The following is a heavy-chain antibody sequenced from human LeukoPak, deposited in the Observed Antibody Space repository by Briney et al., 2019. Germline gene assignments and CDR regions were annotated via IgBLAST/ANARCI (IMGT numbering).Heavy chain of an antibody. Sequence: TSETLSLTCTVSGGSINSYYWSWIRQPPGKGLEWIGYIYYSGSTNYNPSLKSRVTISVDTSKNQFSLKLSSVTAADTAVYYCARLHPELTYYYGSGSYYHVYYFDYWGQGTLVTVSS. CDR1: GGSINSYY. D-gene: IGHD3-10*01. CDR2: IYYSGST. J-gene: IGHJ4*02. CDR3: ARLHPELTYYYGSGSYYHVYYFDY. V-gene: IGHV4-59*12.